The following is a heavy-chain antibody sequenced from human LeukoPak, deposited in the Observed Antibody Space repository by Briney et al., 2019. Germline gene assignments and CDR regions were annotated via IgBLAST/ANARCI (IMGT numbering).Heavy chain of an antibody. CDR2: ISYDGSNK. CDR3: AKTRLQGYYFDY. J-gene: IGHJ4*02. Sequence: PGGSLRLSCAASGFTFSSYGMHWVRQAPGKGLEWVAVISYDGSNKYYADSVKGRFTISRDNSKNTLYLQMNSLRAEDTAVYYCAKTRLQGYYFDYWGQGTLVTVSS. D-gene: IGHD4-11*01. CDR1: GFTFSSYG. V-gene: IGHV3-30*18.